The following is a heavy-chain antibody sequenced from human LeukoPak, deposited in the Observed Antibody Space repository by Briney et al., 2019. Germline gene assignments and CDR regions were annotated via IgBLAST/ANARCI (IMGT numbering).Heavy chain of an antibody. CDR2: IYYSGST. V-gene: IGHV4-59*01. J-gene: IGHJ6*03. D-gene: IGHD6-6*01. CDR3: ARTSSSQVRSYYYYMDV. Sequence: SETLSLTCSVSGGSISSYYWSWIRQPPGKGLEWIGYIYYSGSTNYNPSLKSRVTISVDTSKNQFSLKLSSVTAADTAVYYCARTSSSQVRSYYYYMDVWGKGTTVTVSS. CDR1: GGSISSYY.